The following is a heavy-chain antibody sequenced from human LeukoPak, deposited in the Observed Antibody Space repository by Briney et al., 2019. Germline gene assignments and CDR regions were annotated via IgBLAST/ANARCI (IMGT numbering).Heavy chain of an antibody. D-gene: IGHD5-24*01. Sequence: GGSLRLSCAASGFTFSDYYMSWIRQAPGKGLEWVSYISSSGSTIYYADSVKGRSTISRDNAKNSLYLQMNSLRAEDTAVYYCARDGAPLEATIHYYWGQGTLVTVSS. CDR1: GFTFSDYY. CDR3: ARDGAPLEATIHYY. V-gene: IGHV3-11*01. J-gene: IGHJ4*02. CDR2: ISSSGSTI.